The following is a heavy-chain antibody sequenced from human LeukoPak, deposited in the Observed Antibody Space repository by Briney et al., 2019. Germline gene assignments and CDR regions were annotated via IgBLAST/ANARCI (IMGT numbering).Heavy chain of an antibody. D-gene: IGHD3-22*01. CDR1: GFTFSDAW. V-gene: IGHV3-15*01. CDR3: TTVTSYYYDSSGTTSAVDY. Sequence: GGSLRLSCAASGFTFSDAWMSWVRQAPGKGLEWVGRIKSKTDGGTTDYAAPVKGRFTISRDDSKNTLYLQMNSLKTEDIAVYYCTTVTSYYYDSSGTTSAVDYWGQGTLVTVSS. J-gene: IGHJ4*02. CDR2: IKSKTDGGTT.